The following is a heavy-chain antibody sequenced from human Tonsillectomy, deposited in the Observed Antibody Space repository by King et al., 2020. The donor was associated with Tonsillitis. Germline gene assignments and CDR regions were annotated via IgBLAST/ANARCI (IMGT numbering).Heavy chain of an antibody. CDR3: ARHRSTFYYYYGMDV. Sequence: VQLQESGPGLVKPSETLSLTCTVSGGSISSYYWSWIRQPPGKGLEWIGYIYDSGSTNYNPSLKSRVSISVDTSKNQFSLKLSSVTAADTAVYYCARHRSTFYYYYGMDVWGQGITVTVSS. J-gene: IGHJ6*02. CDR1: GGSISSYY. CDR2: IYDSGST. V-gene: IGHV4-59*08.